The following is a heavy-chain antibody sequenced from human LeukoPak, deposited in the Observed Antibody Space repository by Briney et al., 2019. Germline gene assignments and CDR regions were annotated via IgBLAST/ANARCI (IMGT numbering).Heavy chain of an antibody. CDR3: ARLDYGDPRAPFDY. CDR2: IYYSGST. J-gene: IGHJ4*02. Sequence: SETLSLTCTVSGGSISSSSYYWGWIRQPPGKGLEWIGSIYYSGSTYYNPSLKSRVTISVDTSKNQFSLKLSSVTAADTAVYYCARLDYGDPRAPFDYWGQGTLVTVSS. D-gene: IGHD4-17*01. CDR1: GGSISSSSYY. V-gene: IGHV4-39*01.